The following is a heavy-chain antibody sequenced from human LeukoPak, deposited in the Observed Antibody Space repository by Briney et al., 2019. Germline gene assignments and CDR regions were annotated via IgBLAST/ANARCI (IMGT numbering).Heavy chain of an antibody. D-gene: IGHD1-26*01. CDR3: AKPGASGSYYGDAFDI. J-gene: IGHJ3*02. CDR1: GFTFSSYA. V-gene: IGHV3-23*01. CDR2: ISGSGGST. Sequence: GGSLRLSCAASGFTFSSYAMSWVRQAPGKGLEWVSAISGSGGSTYYADSVKGRFTISRDNSKNTLYLQMNSLRAEDTAVYYCAKPGASGSYYGDAFDIWGQGTMVTVSS.